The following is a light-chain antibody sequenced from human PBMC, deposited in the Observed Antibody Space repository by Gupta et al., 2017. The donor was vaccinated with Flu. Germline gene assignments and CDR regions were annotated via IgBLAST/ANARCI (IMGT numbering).Light chain of an antibody. CDR1: QSLVYSDGNTY. CDR3: MQDTHWPPIT. V-gene: IGKV2-30*01. J-gene: IGKJ5*01. Sequence: TPGQPASISCTSSQSLVYSDGNTYLNWFQQRTGQSPRRLIYKVSNRDSGVPERFSGSGSGTDFTPKISRVEAADVGVYYCMQDTHWPPITFGQGTRLEIK. CDR2: KVS.